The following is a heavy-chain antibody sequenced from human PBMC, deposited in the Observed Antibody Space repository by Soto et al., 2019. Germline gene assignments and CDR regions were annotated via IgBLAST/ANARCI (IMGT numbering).Heavy chain of an antibody. V-gene: IGHV3-48*01. J-gene: IGHJ3*02. CDR3: ARGLYGSGSHAFDI. Sequence: EVQLVESGGGLVQPGGSLRLSCAASGFTFSSYSMNWVRQAPGKGLEWLSYISSSSSAIYYAGSVKGRFTVSRDSAKNSLYLQMNRLRAEDTAVYYCARGLYGSGSHAFDIWGQGTMVTVSS. CDR2: ISSSSSAI. D-gene: IGHD3-10*01. CDR1: GFTFSSYS.